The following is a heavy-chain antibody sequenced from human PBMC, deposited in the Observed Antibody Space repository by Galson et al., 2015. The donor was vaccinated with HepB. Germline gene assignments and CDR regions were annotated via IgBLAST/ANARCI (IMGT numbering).Heavy chain of an antibody. CDR3: ARDGSYDFWSGYYTGYYYYMDV. CDR2: IYSGGST. CDR1: GFTVSSNY. Sequence: SLRLSCAASGFTVSSNYMSWVRQAPGKGLEWVSVIYSGGSTYYADSVKGRFTISRDNSKNTLYLQMNSLRAEDTAVYYCARDGSYDFWSGYYTGYYYYMDVWGKGTTVTVSS. V-gene: IGHV3-66*01. J-gene: IGHJ6*03. D-gene: IGHD3-3*01.